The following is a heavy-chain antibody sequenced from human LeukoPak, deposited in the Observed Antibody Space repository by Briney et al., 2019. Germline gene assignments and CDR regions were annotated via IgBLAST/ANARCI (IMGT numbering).Heavy chain of an antibody. J-gene: IGHJ4*02. D-gene: IGHD6-13*01. Sequence: SETLSLTCTVSGGSISSSPYYWGWIRQPPGKGLEWIGSIYYRGSSYYNSSLKSRVTISVDTSKNQFSLKLSSVTAADTAVYYCASSGSSSARALVPYFDYWGQGTLVTVSS. CDR1: GGSISSSPYY. CDR2: IYYRGSS. CDR3: ASSGSSSARALVPYFDY. V-gene: IGHV4-39*01.